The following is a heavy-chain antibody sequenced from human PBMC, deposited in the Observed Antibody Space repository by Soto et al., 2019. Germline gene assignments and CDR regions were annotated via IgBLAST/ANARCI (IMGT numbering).Heavy chain of an antibody. J-gene: IGHJ5*02. CDR3: ARDVCDELVWDYGWFDP. CDR1: GFTFSSYW. D-gene: IGHD6-6*01. CDR2: IKQDGSEK. Sequence: GGSLRLSCAASGFTFSSYWMSWVRQAPGKGLEWVANIKQDGSEKYYVDSVKGRFTISRDNAKNSLYLQMNSLRAEDTAVYYCARDVCDELVWDYGWFDPWGQGTLVTVSS. V-gene: IGHV3-7*03.